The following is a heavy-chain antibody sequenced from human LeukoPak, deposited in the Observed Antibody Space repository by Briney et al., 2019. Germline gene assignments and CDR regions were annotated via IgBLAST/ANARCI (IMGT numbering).Heavy chain of an antibody. J-gene: IGHJ3*02. D-gene: IGHD3-22*01. CDR1: GGSISSYY. Sequence: PSETLSLTCTVPGGSISSYYWSWIRQPPGKGLEWIGTIYSSAGTNYNRPLRSRVTISVDTSKNQFSLKLSSVTAADTAVYYCARVYDYDSSVSDAFEIWGRGTMVTVSS. V-gene: IGHV4-59*01. CDR3: ARVYDYDSSVSDAFEI. CDR2: IYSSAGT.